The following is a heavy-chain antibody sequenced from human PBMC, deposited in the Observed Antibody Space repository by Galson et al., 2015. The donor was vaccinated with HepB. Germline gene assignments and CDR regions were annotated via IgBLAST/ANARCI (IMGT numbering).Heavy chain of an antibody. CDR2: ISSSGSTI. V-gene: IGHV3-11*01. CDR1: GFTFSDYY. D-gene: IGHD6-13*01. CDR3: ARDPGDFKGQQLSGRFDY. J-gene: IGHJ4*02. Sequence: SLRLSCAASGFTFSDYYMSWIRQAPGKGLEWVSYISSSGSTIYYADSVKGRFTISRDNAKNSLYLQMNSLRAEDTAVYYCARDPGDFKGQQLSGRFDYWGQGTLVTVSS.